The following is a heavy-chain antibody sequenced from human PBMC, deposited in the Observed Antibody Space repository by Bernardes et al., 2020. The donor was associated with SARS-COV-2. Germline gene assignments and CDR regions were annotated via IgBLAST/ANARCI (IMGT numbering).Heavy chain of an antibody. CDR3: AREVAFGGVIDH. CDR1: GFTFDDYG. V-gene: IGHV3-11*01. Sequence: GGSLRLSCAASGFTFDDYGLSWVRQAPGKGLEWLSYVSSSGTTIAYADSVKGRFTISRDNAKNSLFLEMNSLRAEDTAFYYCAREVAFGGVIDHWGQGTLVTVSS. J-gene: IGHJ5*02. CDR2: VSSSGTTI. D-gene: IGHD3-16*01.